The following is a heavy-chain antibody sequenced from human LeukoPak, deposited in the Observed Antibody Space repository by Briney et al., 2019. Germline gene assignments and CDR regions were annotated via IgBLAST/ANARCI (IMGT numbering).Heavy chain of an antibody. CDR3: ARDGGGSSWYYNYYYGMDV. CDR1: GFTFSSYA. CDR2: ISGSGGRT. V-gene: IGHV3-23*01. D-gene: IGHD6-13*01. J-gene: IGHJ6*02. Sequence: GGSLRLSCAAAGFTFSSYAMSWVRQAPGKGLEWVSGISGSGGRTDYADSVEGRFTISRDNSKNTLYLQMNSLRAEDTAVYYCARDGGGSSWYYNYYYGMDVWGQGTTVTVSS.